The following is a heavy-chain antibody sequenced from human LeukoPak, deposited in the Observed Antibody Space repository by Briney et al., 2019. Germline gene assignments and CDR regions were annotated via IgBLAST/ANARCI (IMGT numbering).Heavy chain of an antibody. V-gene: IGHV3-30-3*01. CDR1: GFTFSGYA. CDR2: ISYDGSSK. D-gene: IGHD3-22*01. Sequence: GGSLRLSCAASGFTFSGYAMHWVRQAPGKGLKWVAAISYDGSSKYYADSVKGRFTVSRDNSKNTLYVQMTSLRAEDTAVYYCASPVYYDSSGLDAFDIWGQGTMVTVSS. CDR3: ASPVYYDSSGLDAFDI. J-gene: IGHJ3*02.